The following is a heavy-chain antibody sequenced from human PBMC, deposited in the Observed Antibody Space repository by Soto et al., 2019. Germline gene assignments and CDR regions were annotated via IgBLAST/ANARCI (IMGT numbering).Heavy chain of an antibody. J-gene: IGHJ6*01. V-gene: IGHV4-61*01. D-gene: IGHD6-13*01. CDR3: ARGIAAAGLHYYYYGMDV. Sequence: SETLSLTCTVSGGSVSSGSYYWSWIRQPPGKGLEWIGYIYYSGSTNYNPSLKSRVTISVDTSKNQFSLKLSSVTAADTAVYYCARGIAAAGLHYYYYGMDVWGQGTTVTVSS. CDR2: IYYSGST. CDR1: GGSVSSGSYY.